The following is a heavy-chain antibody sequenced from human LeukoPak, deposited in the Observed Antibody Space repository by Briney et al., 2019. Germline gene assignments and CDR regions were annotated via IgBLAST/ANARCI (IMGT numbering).Heavy chain of an antibody. CDR3: AVHPTDYYYYMDV. D-gene: IGHD1-1*01. V-gene: IGHV1-69*05. J-gene: IGHJ6*03. CDR1: GGTFSSYA. CDR2: IIPIFGTA. Sequence: SVKVSCKASGGTFSSYAISWVRQAPGQGLEWMGGIIPIFGTANYAQKFQGRVTITTDESTSTAYMELSSPRSEDTAVYYCAVHPTDYYYYMDVWGKGTTVTVSS.